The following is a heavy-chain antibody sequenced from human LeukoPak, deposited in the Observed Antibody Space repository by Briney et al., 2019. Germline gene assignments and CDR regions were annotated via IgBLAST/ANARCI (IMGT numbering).Heavy chain of an antibody. V-gene: IGHV3-23*01. J-gene: IGHJ4*02. CDR3: AKDPLSCIVGAIGHYY. CDR1: GFTFSGYA. Sequence: GGSLRLSCAASGFTFSGYAMSWVRQAPGKGLEWVSAISGSGGSTYYADSVKGRFTISRDNSKNTLYLQMNSLRAEDTAVYYCAKDPLSCIVGAIGHYYWGQGTLVTVSS. D-gene: IGHD1-26*01. CDR2: ISGSGGST.